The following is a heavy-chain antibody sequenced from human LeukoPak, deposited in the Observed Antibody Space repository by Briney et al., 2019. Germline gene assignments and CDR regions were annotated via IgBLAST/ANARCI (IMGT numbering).Heavy chain of an antibody. CDR3: ARDRVGGNATFDI. CDR1: RFTFSSYA. Sequence: PGRSLRLSCAASRFTFSSYAMHWVRQAPAKGLEWVAVISYDGSNKYYADSVKGRFTISRDNSKNTLYLQMNSLRAEDTAVYYCARDRVGGNATFDIWGQGTMVTVSS. J-gene: IGHJ3*02. CDR2: ISYDGSNK. V-gene: IGHV3-30*04. D-gene: IGHD4-23*01.